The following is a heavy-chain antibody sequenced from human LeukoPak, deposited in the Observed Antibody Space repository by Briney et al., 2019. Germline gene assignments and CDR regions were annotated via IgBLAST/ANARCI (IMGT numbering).Heavy chain of an antibody. D-gene: IGHD1-26*01. J-gene: IGHJ4*02. CDR2: ISTSGTYI. Sequence: GGSLRLSCAASGFTFSSYGMHWVRQAPGKGLEWVSSISTSGTYIYYADSVKGRFTISRDNAKNSLYLQMNSLRAEDTAVYYCAKYSGTKPCYFDYWGQGTLVTVSS. CDR3: AKYSGTKPCYFDY. CDR1: GFTFSSYG. V-gene: IGHV3-21*01.